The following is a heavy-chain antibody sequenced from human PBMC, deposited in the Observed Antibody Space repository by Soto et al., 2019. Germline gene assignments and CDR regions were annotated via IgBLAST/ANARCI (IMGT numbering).Heavy chain of an antibody. Sequence: EVQLVESGGGLIQPGGSLRLSCAASGFTVSSNYMTWVRQAPGKGLEWVSVLYSGGSTYYVDSVKGRFTIPRDDSKNTLYLHMNSLRAEDTAVYYCRPSFTAAAATRWGQGTLVTVSA. D-gene: IGHD6-13*01. CDR2: LYSGGST. CDR1: GFTVSSNY. V-gene: IGHV3-53*01. CDR3: RPSFTAAAATR. J-gene: IGHJ4*02.